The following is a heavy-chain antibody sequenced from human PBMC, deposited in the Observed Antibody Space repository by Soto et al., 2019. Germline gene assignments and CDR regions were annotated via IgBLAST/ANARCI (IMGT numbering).Heavy chain of an antibody. CDR1: GGTFSSYT. Sequence: SVKVSCKASGGTFSSYTISWVRQAPGQGLEWMGRIIPILGIANYAQKFQGRVTITADKSTSTAYMELSSLRSEDTAVYYCARGSGYSSSWPLDYWGQGTLVTVSS. V-gene: IGHV1-69*02. CDR2: IIPILGIA. D-gene: IGHD6-13*01. J-gene: IGHJ4*02. CDR3: ARGSGYSSSWPLDY.